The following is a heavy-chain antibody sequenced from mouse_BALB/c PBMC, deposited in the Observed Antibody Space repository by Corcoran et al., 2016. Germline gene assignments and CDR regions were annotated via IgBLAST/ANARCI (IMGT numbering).Heavy chain of an antibody. CDR2: INPYNDGT. D-gene: IGHD1-3*01. CDR3: ATFNSNYSDY. V-gene: IGHV1S136*01. Sequence: EVQLQQSGPELVKPGASVKMSCKASGYTFTSYVMHWVKQKPGQGLEWIGYINPYNDGTKYNEKFKGKATLTSDKSSSTAYMELRRLTSEDSAVYYCATFNSNYSDYWGQGTTLTVSS. J-gene: IGHJ2*01. CDR1: GYTFTSYV.